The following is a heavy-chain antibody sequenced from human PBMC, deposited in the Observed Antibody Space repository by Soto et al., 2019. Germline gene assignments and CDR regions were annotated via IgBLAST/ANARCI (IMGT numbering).Heavy chain of an antibody. D-gene: IGHD1-26*01. CDR3: ARAKGGSSLALDI. CDR2: IYISGST. Sequence: SETLSLTCTVSGGSINGYYWSWIRQPAGKGLEWIGRIYISGSTNYNPSLKSRVAMSVDTSKNQFSLKLRSLTAADTAVYYCARAKGGSSLALDIWGQGTMVTVSS. J-gene: IGHJ3*02. CDR1: GGSINGYY. V-gene: IGHV4-4*07.